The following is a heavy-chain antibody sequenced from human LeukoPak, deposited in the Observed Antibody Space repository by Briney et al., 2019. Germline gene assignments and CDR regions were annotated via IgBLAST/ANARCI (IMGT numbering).Heavy chain of an antibody. J-gene: IGHJ3*02. CDR3: ARLTMVRGVPDAFDI. CDR2: IYYSGCT. D-gene: IGHD3-10*01. CDR1: GGSISSSSYY. Sequence: PSGTLSLTCTVSGGSISSSSYYWGCIRQPPGKGLEWIGSIYYSGCTYYNPSLKSRVTISVDTSKNQFSLKLSSVTAADTAVYYCARLTMVRGVPDAFDIWGQGTMVTVSS. V-gene: IGHV4-39*01.